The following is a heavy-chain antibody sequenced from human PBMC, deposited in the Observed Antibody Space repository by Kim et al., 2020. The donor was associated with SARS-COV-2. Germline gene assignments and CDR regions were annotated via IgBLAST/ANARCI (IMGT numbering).Heavy chain of an antibody. D-gene: IGHD3-9*01. CDR2: IYYSGSS. V-gene: IGHV4-39*01. CDR3: ARLGRYFSAFDI. CDR1: GGSISSSSYY. Sequence: SETLSLTCTVSGGSISSSSYYWGWIRQPPGKGLVWIGSIYYSGSSYYNPSLKSRVTISVDTSKNQFPLKLSSVTAADTAVYYCARLGRYFSAFDIWGQGT. J-gene: IGHJ3*02.